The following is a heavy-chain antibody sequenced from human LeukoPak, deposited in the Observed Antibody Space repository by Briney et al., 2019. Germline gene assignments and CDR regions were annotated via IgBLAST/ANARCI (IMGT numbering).Heavy chain of an antibody. CDR1: GNSFTNYN. CDR3: TREVAGPYRFDD. V-gene: IGHV1-46*01. J-gene: IGHJ4*02. D-gene: IGHD6-13*01. CDR2: ITPSDGAT. Sequence: ASVKVSCKASGNSFTNYNMHWVRLAPGQGLEWMGIITPSDGATNHAQKFQGRVTMTRDTSTSAVHMELSSLKSEGTAVYYCTREVAGPYRFDDWGPGTLVTVSS.